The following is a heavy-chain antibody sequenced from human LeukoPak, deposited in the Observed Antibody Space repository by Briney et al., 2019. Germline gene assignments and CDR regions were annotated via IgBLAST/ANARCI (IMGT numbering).Heavy chain of an antibody. J-gene: IGHJ5*02. Sequence: GGSLRLSCAASGFTFSSYAMSWVRQAPGKGLEWVSAISGSGGSTYYADSVKGRFTISRDNSKNTLYLQMNSLRAEDTAVYYCAKDRRNVGPSEGATGFWFDPWGQGTLVTVSS. V-gene: IGHV3-23*01. D-gene: IGHD1-26*01. CDR1: GFTFSSYA. CDR3: AKDRRNVGPSEGATGFWFDP. CDR2: ISGSGGST.